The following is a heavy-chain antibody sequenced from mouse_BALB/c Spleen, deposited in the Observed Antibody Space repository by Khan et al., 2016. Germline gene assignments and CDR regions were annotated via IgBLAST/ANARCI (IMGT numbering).Heavy chain of an antibody. CDR2: INTYTGES. D-gene: IGHD1-1*02. V-gene: IGHV9-3-1*01. Sequence: QIQLVQSGPELKKPGETVKISCKASGYTFTNYGMNWVKQAPGKGLKWMGWINTYTGESTYADDFKGRFAISLQTSASTAYLQINNLKNEDTAAYFCAIGGHYGGFASWGQGTLVTVSA. CDR3: AIGGHYGGFAS. CDR1: GYTFTNYG. J-gene: IGHJ3*01.